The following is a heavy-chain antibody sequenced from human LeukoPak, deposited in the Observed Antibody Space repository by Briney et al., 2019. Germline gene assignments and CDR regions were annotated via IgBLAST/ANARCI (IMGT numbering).Heavy chain of an antibody. D-gene: IGHD3-22*01. CDR1: GGPISSYY. CDR2: IYYSGST. CDR3: ASSFHYYDSSGYLTPFDY. V-gene: IGHV4-59*01. Sequence: SETLSLTCTVSGGPISSYYWSWIRQPPGKGLEWIGYIYYSGSTNYNPSLKSRVTISVDTSKNHFSLKLSSVTAADTAVYYCASSFHYYDSSGYLTPFDYWGQGTLVTVSS. J-gene: IGHJ4*02.